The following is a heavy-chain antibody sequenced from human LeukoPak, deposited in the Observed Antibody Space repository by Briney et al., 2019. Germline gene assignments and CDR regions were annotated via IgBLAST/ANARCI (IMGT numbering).Heavy chain of an antibody. J-gene: IGHJ6*03. CDR2: IYYSGST. V-gene: IGHV4-59*01. Sequence: SETLSLTCTVSGGSISSYYWSWIRQPPGKGLEWIGYIYYSGSTNYNPSLKSRVTISVDTSKNQFSLKLSSVTAADTAVYFCARGRVSSSTWYSTYYYYFYMDVWGKGTTVTVSS. CDR3: ARGRVSSSTWYSTYYYYFYMDV. D-gene: IGHD1-1*01. CDR1: GGSISSYY.